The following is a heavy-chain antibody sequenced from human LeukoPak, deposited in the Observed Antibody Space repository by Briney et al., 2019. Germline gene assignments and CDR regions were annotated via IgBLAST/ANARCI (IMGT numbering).Heavy chain of an antibody. V-gene: IGHV4-59*08. Sequence: PSETLSLTCTVSGGSISSYYWSWIRQPPGKGLEWIGYISYSGSTNYNPSLKSRVTISGDTSKNQFSLKLSSVTAADTAMYYCARQVSGWAAIDYWGQGTLVTVSS. CDR1: GGSISSYY. J-gene: IGHJ4*02. CDR3: ARQVSGWAAIDY. CDR2: ISYSGST. D-gene: IGHD6-19*01.